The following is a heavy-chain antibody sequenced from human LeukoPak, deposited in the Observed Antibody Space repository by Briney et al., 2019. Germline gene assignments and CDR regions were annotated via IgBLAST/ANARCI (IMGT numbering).Heavy chain of an antibody. CDR3: ARSRAFFDY. J-gene: IGHJ4*02. CDR2: IYYSGST. CDR1: GGSISSSSYY. Sequence: PSETLSLTCTVSGGSISSSSYYWGWIRQPPGKGLEWIGSIYYSGSTYYNPSLKSRVTISVDTSKHQFSLKLSSVTAADTAVYYCARSRAFFDYWGQGTLVTVSS. V-gene: IGHV4-39*01.